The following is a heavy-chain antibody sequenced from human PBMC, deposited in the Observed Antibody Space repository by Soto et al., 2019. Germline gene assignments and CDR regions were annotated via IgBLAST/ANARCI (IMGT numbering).Heavy chain of an antibody. D-gene: IGHD3-22*01. CDR3: ARGYDSSGYRLGD. CDR1: GFTFSSYW. CDR2: IKQGGSEK. Sequence: DVQLVESGGGLVQPGGSLRLSCAASGFTFSSYWMSWVRQAPGKGLEWVANIKQGGSEKYYVDSVKGRFTISRDNAKNSLYVQMNSLRADDSAVYYCARGYDSSGYRLGDWGQGTLVTVSS. J-gene: IGHJ4*02. V-gene: IGHV3-7*01.